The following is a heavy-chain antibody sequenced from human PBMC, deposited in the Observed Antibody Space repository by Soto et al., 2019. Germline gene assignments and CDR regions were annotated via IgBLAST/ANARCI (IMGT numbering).Heavy chain of an antibody. CDR2: IYYSGST. D-gene: IGHD5-18*01. J-gene: IGHJ5*02. CDR3: ARSGHNYGGWFDH. CDR1: GGSISSSSDY. Sequence: QLQLQESGTGLVKPSETLSLTCNVSGGSISSSSDYWGWIRQSPGKGLEWIGTIYYSGSTYYNPSLKSRDTISVDMSKNQLSLKLTSVTAADSAVYYCARSGHNYGGWFDHWGHGTLVTVSA. V-gene: IGHV4-39*01.